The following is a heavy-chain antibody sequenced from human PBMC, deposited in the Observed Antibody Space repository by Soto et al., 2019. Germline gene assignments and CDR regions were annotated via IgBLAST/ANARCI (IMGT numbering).Heavy chain of an antibody. J-gene: IGHJ4*02. Sequence: ASVKVSCKASGYTFTGYYMHWVRQAPGQGLEWMGWINPNSGGTNYAQKFQGRVTMTRDTSISTAYMELCRLRSDDTAVYYCARAPLGSYTVDYWGQGTLVTVSS. V-gene: IGHV1-2*02. CDR3: ARAPLGSYTVDY. CDR2: INPNSGGT. D-gene: IGHD1-26*01. CDR1: GYTFTGYY.